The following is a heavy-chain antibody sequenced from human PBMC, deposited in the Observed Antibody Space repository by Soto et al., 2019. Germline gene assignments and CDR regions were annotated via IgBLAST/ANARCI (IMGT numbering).Heavy chain of an antibody. Sequence: GGSLRLSCATSGFTFSGYAMTWVRQAPGKGLNWVSAITSGGDTFFADSVKGRFTISRDNSKNTLYLQMNSLRAEDTAVFYCAKGRNGVDVWGQGTTVTVSS. J-gene: IGHJ6*02. CDR1: GFTFSGYA. CDR2: ITSGGDT. CDR3: AKGRNGVDV. V-gene: IGHV3-23*01.